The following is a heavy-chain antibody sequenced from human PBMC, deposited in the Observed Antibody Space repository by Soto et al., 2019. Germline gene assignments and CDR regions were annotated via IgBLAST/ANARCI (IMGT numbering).Heavy chain of an antibody. CDR1: GFSLSTSGVG. Sequence: QITLKESGPTLVEPTQTLTLTCTFSGFSLSTSGVGVGWIRQPPGKALEWLALIYWDDDERYSPSLRSRLTLTKDTPKNQVALTITNMDPVNTATYSCAHTLLTECFNHWGQGTLVTVSS. J-gene: IGHJ1*01. V-gene: IGHV2-5*02. CDR3: AHTLLTECFNH. CDR2: IYWDDDE.